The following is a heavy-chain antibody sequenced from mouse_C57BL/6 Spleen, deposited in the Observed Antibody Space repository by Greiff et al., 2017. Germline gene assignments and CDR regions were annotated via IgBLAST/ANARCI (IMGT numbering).Heavy chain of an antibody. Sequence: EVKLVESGGGLVKPGGSLKLSCAASGFTFSSYAMSWVRQTPEKRLEWVATISDGGSYTYYPDNVKGRFTISRDNAKNNLYLQMSHLKSEDTAMYYCAREGDDFDYWGQGTTLTVSS. CDR1: GFTFSSYA. CDR2: ISDGGSYT. V-gene: IGHV5-4*01. J-gene: IGHJ2*01. CDR3: AREGDDFDY. D-gene: IGHD3-3*01.